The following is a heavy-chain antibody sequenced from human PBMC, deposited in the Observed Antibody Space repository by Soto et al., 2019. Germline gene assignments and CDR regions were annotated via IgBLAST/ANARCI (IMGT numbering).Heavy chain of an antibody. V-gene: IGHV2-5*01. CDR3: AQRVTYFDSNGDAALRVDWFDP. J-gene: IGHJ5*02. D-gene: IGHD2-8*01. Sequence: ITLKESGPTQGKPTQTLTLTCTFSVFSLSSRGGGGGWSRQPPVKALEWLALIYLNDVRRSTPSLTDRVISTKEYSNKQVLLTMTNSNPLDTASYYCAQRVTYFDSNGDAALRVDWFDPRGQGIPVTVSS. CDR1: VFSLSSRGGG. CDR2: IYLNDVR.